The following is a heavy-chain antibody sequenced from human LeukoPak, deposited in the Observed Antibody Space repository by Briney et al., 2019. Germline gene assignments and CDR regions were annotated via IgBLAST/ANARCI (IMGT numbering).Heavy chain of an antibody. CDR3: ARDGWCSSTSCYSSAVDY. Sequence: ASVTVSRKASGYTFTGYYMHWVRQAPGQGLEWMGWINPNSGGTNYAQKFQGRVTMTRDTSISTAYMELSRLRSDDTAVYYCARDGWCSSTSCYSSAVDYWGQGTLVTVSS. V-gene: IGHV1-2*02. J-gene: IGHJ4*02. CDR1: GYTFTGYY. D-gene: IGHD2-2*01. CDR2: INPNSGGT.